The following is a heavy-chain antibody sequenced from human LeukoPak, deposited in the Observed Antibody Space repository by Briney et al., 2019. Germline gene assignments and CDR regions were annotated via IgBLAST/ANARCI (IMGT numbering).Heavy chain of an antibody. J-gene: IGHJ5*02. CDR2: IYTSGST. D-gene: IGHD6-6*01. CDR3: ARGPTAARPFDP. Sequence: SETLSLTCTVSGGSISSGSYYWSWIRQPAGKGLEWIGRIYTSGSTNYNPSLKSRVTISVDTSKNQFSLKLSSVTAADTAVYYCARGPTAARPFDPWGQGTLVTVSS. V-gene: IGHV4-61*02. CDR1: GGSISSGSYY.